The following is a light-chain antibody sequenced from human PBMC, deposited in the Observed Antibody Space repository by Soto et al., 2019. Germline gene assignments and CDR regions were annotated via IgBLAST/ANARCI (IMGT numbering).Light chain of an antibody. CDR1: QSFGSTS. J-gene: IGKJ1*01. CDR3: QQYGSSPSGR. CDR2: GAS. Sequence: EFVLTQSPGTLSLSPGERATLSCRASQSFGSTSLAWYQQKPGQSPRLLIYGASSMATGIPDRFSGSGSGTDFTLTISRLEPEDFAVYYCQQYGSSPSGRFGQGTKVEI. V-gene: IGKV3-20*01.